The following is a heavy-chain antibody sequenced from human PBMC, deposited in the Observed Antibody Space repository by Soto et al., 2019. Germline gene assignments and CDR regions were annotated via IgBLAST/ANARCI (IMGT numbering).Heavy chain of an antibody. CDR2: ISSSSSTI. CDR3: AREAGDYLYYYYYYGMDV. Sequence: GGSLRLSCAASGSTFSSYSMNWVRQAPGKGLEWVSYISSSSSTIYYADSVKGRFTISRDNAKNSLYLQMNSLRDEDTAVYYCAREAGDYLYYYYYYGMDVWGQGTTVTVSS. CDR1: GSTFSSYS. J-gene: IGHJ6*02. V-gene: IGHV3-48*02. D-gene: IGHD4-17*01.